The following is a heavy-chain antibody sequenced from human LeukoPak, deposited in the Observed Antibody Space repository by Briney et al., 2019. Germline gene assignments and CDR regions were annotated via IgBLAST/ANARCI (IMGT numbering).Heavy chain of an antibody. CDR3: AKTIIDIVVGTQNWSFDY. D-gene: IGHD2-21*02. CDR1: GFTFSSYA. J-gene: IGHJ4*02. V-gene: IGHV3-23*01. Sequence: RTGGSLRLSCAASGFTFSSYAMSWVRQAPGKGLEWVSAISGSGGSTYYADSVKGRFTISRDNSKNTLYLQMNSMRAEDTAVYYCAKTIIDIVVGTQNWSFDYWGQGTLVTVSS. CDR2: ISGSGGST.